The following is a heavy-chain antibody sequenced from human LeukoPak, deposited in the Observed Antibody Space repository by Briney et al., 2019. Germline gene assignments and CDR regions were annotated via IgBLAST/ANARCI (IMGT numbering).Heavy chain of an antibody. CDR2: IYPGDSET. V-gene: IGHV5-51*01. D-gene: IGHD1-1*01. J-gene: IGHJ4*02. Sequence: GESLKISCKGSGYIFTTYWIGWVRQMPGKGLEWMGIIYPGDSETRYSPSFSPSFQGQVTISADKSISTAYLQWSSLKASDTAMYYCARLYNWNDGFDHWGQGTLVTVSS. CDR3: ARLYNWNDGFDH. CDR1: GYIFTTYW.